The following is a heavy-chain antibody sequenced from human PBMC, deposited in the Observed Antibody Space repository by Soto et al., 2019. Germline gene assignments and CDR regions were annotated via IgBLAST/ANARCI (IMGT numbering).Heavy chain of an antibody. CDR1: GFTFSDYY. CDR2: ISGSRDSI. D-gene: IGHD6-13*01. V-gene: IGHV3-11*06. Sequence: AGGSLRLSCAASGFTFSDYYMCWIRQVPGKGLEWVAYISGSRDSIPYADSVKGRFTISRDNAKNSLYLQMNSLRAEDTAVYYCARVGVVTAAGTSDYWGQGTLVTVSS. J-gene: IGHJ4*02. CDR3: ARVGVVTAAGTSDY.